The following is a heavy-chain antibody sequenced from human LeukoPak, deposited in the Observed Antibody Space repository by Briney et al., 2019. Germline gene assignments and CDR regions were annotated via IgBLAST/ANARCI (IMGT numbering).Heavy chain of an antibody. Sequence: GGSLRLSCAASGFTFSTHAMIWVRQAPGKALEWVSAITAGGSTIYYAHSVKGRFTISRDNAKNSLYLQMNSLRAEDTAVYYCAKASGYDSGWYYFDFWGQGALVAVSS. V-gene: IGHV3-23*01. CDR2: ITAGGSTI. CDR1: GFTFSTHA. D-gene: IGHD6-19*01. J-gene: IGHJ4*02. CDR3: AKASGYDSGWYYFDF.